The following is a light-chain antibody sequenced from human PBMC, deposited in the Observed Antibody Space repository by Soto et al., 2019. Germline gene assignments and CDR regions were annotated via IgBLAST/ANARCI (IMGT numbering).Light chain of an antibody. CDR2: GAS. CDR3: QQYDSVPRT. V-gene: IGKV3-20*01. CDR1: QSVSSNF. Sequence: DIVLTQSPGTLSLSPGERATLSCRASQSVSSNFLAWYQQKPGQAHSLLIFGASSKPTGIPDRFSGSGSGTDFTLTISRLEPEDVAAYYCQQYDSVPRTFGQGTKVEIK. J-gene: IGKJ1*01.